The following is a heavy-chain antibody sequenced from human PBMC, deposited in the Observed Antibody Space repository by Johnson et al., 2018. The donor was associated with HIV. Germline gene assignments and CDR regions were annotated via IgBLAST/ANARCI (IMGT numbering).Heavy chain of an antibody. Sequence: VQLVESGGGLIQPGGSLRLSCAASGFTVSSNYMSWVRQAPGKGLEWVSVIYSGGSTYYADSVKGRFTISRDNSKNTLYLQMNSLRAEDTAVYYWARGLRRTTVGNDAFDIWGQGTMVTVSS. CDR1: GFTVSSNY. CDR2: IYSGGST. CDR3: ARGLRRTTVGNDAFDI. D-gene: IGHD4-23*01. J-gene: IGHJ3*02. V-gene: IGHV3-53*01.